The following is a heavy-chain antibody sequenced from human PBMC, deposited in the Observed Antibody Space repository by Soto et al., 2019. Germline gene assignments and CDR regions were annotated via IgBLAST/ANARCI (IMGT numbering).Heavy chain of an antibody. CDR1: GYTFTSYA. Sequence: ASVKVSCKASGYTFTSYAMHWVRQAPGQRLEWMGWINAGNGNTKYSQKFQGRVTITRDKSASTAYMELSSLRSEDTAVYYCARLKTRYSPSGAFDIWGQGTMVTVSS. D-gene: IGHD6-13*01. J-gene: IGHJ3*02. V-gene: IGHV1-3*01. CDR3: ARLKTRYSPSGAFDI. CDR2: INAGNGNT.